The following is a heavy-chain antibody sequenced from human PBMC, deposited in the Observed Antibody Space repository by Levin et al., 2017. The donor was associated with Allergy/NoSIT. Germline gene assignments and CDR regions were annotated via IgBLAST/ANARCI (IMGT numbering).Heavy chain of an antibody. D-gene: IGHD2-2*02. CDR3: ARERGDIVVVPAAIDYYYMDV. CDR1: GGSFSGYY. Sequence: SETLSLTCAVYGGSFSGYYWSWIRQPPGKGLEWIGEINHSGSTNYNPSLKSRVTISVDTSKNQFSLKLSSVTAADTAVYYCARERGDIVVVPAAIDYYYMDVWGKGTTVTVSS. J-gene: IGHJ6*03. V-gene: IGHV4-34*01. CDR2: INHSGST.